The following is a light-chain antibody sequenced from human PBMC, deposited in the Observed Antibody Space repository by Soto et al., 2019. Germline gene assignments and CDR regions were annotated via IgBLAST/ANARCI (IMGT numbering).Light chain of an antibody. V-gene: IGLV2-14*01. CDR2: DVS. CDR1: SSDVGGYNY. Sequence: QSALTQPASVSGSPGQSITISCTGTSSDVGGYNYVSWYQQHPGKAPKLMIYDVSNRPSVVSNRFSGSKSGNTASLTISGVQAEDEADYYCSSYTSSSTLVFGGGTKLTVL. J-gene: IGLJ2*01. CDR3: SSYTSSSTLV.